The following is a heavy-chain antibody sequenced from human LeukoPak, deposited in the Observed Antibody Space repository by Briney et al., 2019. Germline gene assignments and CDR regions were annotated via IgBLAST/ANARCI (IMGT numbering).Heavy chain of an antibody. CDR2: IKQDGSEK. CDR1: GFTFSSYW. V-gene: IGHV3-7*01. Sequence: GGSLRLSCAASGFTFSSYWMTWVRQAPGKGLEWVANIKQDGSEKYYVDSVKGRFTISRDNSKNTLYLQMNSLRAEDTAVYYCARDFPLRFLPSYYFDYWGQGTLVTVSS. D-gene: IGHD3-3*01. J-gene: IGHJ4*02. CDR3: ARDFPLRFLPSYYFDY.